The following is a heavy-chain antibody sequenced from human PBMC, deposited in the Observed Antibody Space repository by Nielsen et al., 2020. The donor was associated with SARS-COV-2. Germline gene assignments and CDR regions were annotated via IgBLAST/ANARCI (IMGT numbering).Heavy chain of an antibody. CDR2: INTNTGNP. CDR3: ARGGIPGIQLWFHCYYGMDV. V-gene: IGHV7-4-1*02. CDR1: GYTFTSYA. J-gene: IGHJ6*02. Sequence: ASVKVSCKASGYTFTSYAMNWVRQAPGQGLEWMGWINTNTGNPTYAQGFTGRFVFSLDTSVSTAYLQISSLKAEDTAVYYCARGGIPGIQLWFHCYYGMDVWGQGTTVTVSS. D-gene: IGHD5-18*01.